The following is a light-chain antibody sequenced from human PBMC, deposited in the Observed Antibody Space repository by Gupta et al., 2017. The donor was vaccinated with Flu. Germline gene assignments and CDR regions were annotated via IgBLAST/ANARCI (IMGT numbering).Light chain of an antibody. CDR1: QRIGTY. CDR3: QQGNNTPLT. Sequence: DTQMTQSPSSLSASVGDSVTITCRASQRIGTYVNWYQQKVGKAPNLLIYAASSLQSGVPSRFSGSGSGTDFTLTITSLQPEDSATYYCQQGNNTPLTFGGGTKVEIK. J-gene: IGKJ4*01. V-gene: IGKV1-39*01. CDR2: AAS.